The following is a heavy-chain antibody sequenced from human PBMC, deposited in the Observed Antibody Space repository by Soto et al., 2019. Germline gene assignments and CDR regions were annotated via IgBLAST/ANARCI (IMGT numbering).Heavy chain of an antibody. CDR3: AARGWGGFGR. D-gene: IGHD3-3*01. CDR1: GDSISGNNW. Sequence: QGQLQESGPGLVKPSGTLSLTCAVSGDSISGNNWWSWVRQPPGKGLEWIGEIFHSGSTNYNPSLKSRVTTSVDKSKNQFSLKLSSVTAADTAVYYCAARGWGGFGRWGQGILVTVSS. J-gene: IGHJ4*02. V-gene: IGHV4-4*02. CDR2: IFHSGST.